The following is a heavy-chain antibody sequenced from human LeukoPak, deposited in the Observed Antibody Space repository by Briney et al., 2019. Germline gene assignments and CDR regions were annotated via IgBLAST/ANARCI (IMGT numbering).Heavy chain of an antibody. CDR2: ISGSGGST. V-gene: IGHV3-23*01. D-gene: IGHD2-2*01. Sequence: QTGGSLRLSCAASGFTFSSYAMSWVRQAPGKGLEWVSAISGSGGSTYYADSVKGRFTISRDNSKNTLYLQMNSLRAEDTAVYYCAKRGSIVVVPAAKVGYYYYMDVWGKGTTVTVSS. CDR1: GFTFSSYA. CDR3: AKRGSIVVVPAAKVGYYYYMDV. J-gene: IGHJ6*03.